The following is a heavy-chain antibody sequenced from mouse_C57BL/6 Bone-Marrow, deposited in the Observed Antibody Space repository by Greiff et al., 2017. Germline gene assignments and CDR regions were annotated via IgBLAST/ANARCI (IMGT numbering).Heavy chain of an antibody. CDR1: GFTITDDY. D-gene: IGHD3-2*02. CDR3: TRRKATGGYLDY. Sequence: VQLQQSGAELVRPGASVKLSCTASGFTITDDYMHWVKQRPEQGLEWIGWIDPENGDTEYASKFQGKATLTADTSSNTSYLQLSSLASEDTAVYDRTRRKATGGYLDYWGQGTTLTVSS. CDR2: IDPENGDT. V-gene: IGHV14-4*01. J-gene: IGHJ2*01.